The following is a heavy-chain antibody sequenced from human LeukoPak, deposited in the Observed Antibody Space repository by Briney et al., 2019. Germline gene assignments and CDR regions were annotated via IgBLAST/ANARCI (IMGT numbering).Heavy chain of an antibody. CDR3: ARHSNYGSGSYYRYWFDP. J-gene: IGHJ5*02. Sequence: SETLSLTCTVSGGSISCYYWSWIRQPPGKGLEWIGYIYYSGSTNYNPSLKSRVTISVDTSKNQFSLKLSSVTAADTAVYYCARHSNYGSGSYYRYWFDPWGQGTLVTVSS. V-gene: IGHV4-59*08. CDR1: GGSISCYY. D-gene: IGHD3-10*01. CDR2: IYYSGST.